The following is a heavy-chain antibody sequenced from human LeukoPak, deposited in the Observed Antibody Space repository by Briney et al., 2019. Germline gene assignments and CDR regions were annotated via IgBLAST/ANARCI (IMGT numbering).Heavy chain of an antibody. J-gene: IGHJ4*02. CDR3: ARGGDSSGYKY. CDR2: IYTSGST. V-gene: IGHV4-4*07. CDR1: GGSIITYY. Sequence: SETLSLTCTVSGGSIITYYWSWIRQPAGKGLEWIGRIYTSGSTNYNPSLKSRVTMSVDTSKNQFSLKLNSVTAADTAVYYCARGGDSSGYKYWGQGTLVTVSS. D-gene: IGHD3-22*01.